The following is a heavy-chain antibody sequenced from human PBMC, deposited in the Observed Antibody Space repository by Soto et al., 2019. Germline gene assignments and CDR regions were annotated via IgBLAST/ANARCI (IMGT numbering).Heavy chain of an antibody. D-gene: IGHD3-3*01. CDR3: AKANDDFWSGYYAYFDY. Sequence: GGSLRLSCAASGFTFSSYSMNWVRQAPGKGLEWVSSISSSSSYIYYADSVKGRFTISRDNAKNSLYLQMNSLRAEDTALYYCAKANDDFWSGYYAYFDYWGQGTLVTVSS. V-gene: IGHV3-21*04. CDR1: GFTFSSYS. CDR2: ISSSSSYI. J-gene: IGHJ4*02.